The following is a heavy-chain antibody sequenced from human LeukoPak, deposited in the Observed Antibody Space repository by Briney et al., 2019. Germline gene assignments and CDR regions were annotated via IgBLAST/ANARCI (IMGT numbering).Heavy chain of an antibody. CDR1: GGSISSGGYY. V-gene: IGHV4-31*03. CDR3: ARVRRGLVMRYYFDY. Sequence: SETLSLTCTVSGGSISSGGYYWSWIRQHPGKGLEWIGYIYYSGSTYYNPSLKSRVTISVDTSKNQFSPKLSSVTAADTAVYYCARVRRGLVMRYYFDYWGQGTLVTVSS. D-gene: IGHD3-10*01. J-gene: IGHJ4*02. CDR2: IYYSGST.